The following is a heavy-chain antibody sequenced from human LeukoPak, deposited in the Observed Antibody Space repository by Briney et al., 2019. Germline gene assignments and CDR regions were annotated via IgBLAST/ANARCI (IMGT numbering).Heavy chain of an antibody. CDR2: IYYSKNT. Sequence: SETLSLTCTVSGGTINSRACWGRIRQPPGKGLEWIGSIYYSKNTYYNPSLKSRVTISADTSKNQFSLTLGSVSATDTAVYYCVSPRVSSYGCFYYWGQGTLVTVSS. CDR3: VSPRVSSYGCFYY. CDR1: GGTINSRAC. D-gene: IGHD5-18*01. V-gene: IGHV4-39*01. J-gene: IGHJ4*02.